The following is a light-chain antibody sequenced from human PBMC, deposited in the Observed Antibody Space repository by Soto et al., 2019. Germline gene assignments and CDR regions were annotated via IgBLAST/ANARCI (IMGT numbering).Light chain of an antibody. V-gene: IGLV2-14*03. CDR2: DVT. Sequence: QSALTQPASVSGSPGQSITISCTGTSSDVGDYNYVSWYQHHPGKAPKLMIYDVTNRPSGVSNRFSGSKSGNTASLTISGLQTEYEADYYCSSYTGTSTLFFGTGTKLTVL. J-gene: IGLJ1*01. CDR3: SSYTGTSTLF. CDR1: SSDVGDYNY.